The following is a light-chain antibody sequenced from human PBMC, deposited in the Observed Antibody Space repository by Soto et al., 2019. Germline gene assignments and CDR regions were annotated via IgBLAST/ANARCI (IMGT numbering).Light chain of an antibody. J-gene: IGKJ1*01. CDR3: QQYGSSPRT. V-gene: IGKV3-20*01. CDR1: QSVNSRH. CDR2: NAS. Sequence: EIVLTQSPGTLSLSPGERATLFCRASQSVNSRHLAWYQQKPGQAPRLLIYNASTRGTGIPDRFSGSGSGTDFTLTISRLEPEDFGVYFCQQYGSSPRTFGRGTKVEVK.